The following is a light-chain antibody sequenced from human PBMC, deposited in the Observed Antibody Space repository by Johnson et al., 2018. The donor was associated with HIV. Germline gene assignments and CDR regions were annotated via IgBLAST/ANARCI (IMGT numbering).Light chain of an antibody. CDR1: SSNIGNNY. V-gene: IGLV1-51*02. J-gene: IGLJ1*01. CDR3: GTWDSSLSASYV. CDR2: ENN. Sequence: QSVLTQPPSVSAAPGQKVTISCSGSSSNIGNNYVSWYQQLPGTAPKLLIYENNKRPSGIPDRFSGSKSGTSATLGITGLQTGDEADYYCGTWDSSLSASYVCETVTKVTVL.